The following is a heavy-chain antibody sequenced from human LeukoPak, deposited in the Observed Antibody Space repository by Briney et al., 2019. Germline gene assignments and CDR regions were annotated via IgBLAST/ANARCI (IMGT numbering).Heavy chain of an antibody. CDR3: ATNYDSSGYYYPPADY. V-gene: IGHV1-46*01. J-gene: IGHJ4*02. D-gene: IGHD3-22*01. CDR2: INPSGGST. CDR1: GYTFTSYY. Sequence: ASVKVSCKASGYTFTSYYMHWVRQAPGQGLEWMGIINPSGGSTSYAQKFQGRVTMTRDTSTSTVYMELSSLRSEDTAVYYCATNYDSSGYYYPPADYWGQGTLVTVSS.